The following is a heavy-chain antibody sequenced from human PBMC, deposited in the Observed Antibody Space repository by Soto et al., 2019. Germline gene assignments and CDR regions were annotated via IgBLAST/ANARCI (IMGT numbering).Heavy chain of an antibody. CDR1: GGTFSSYT. Sequence: ASVKVSCKASGGTFSSYTISWVRQAPGQGLEWMGRIIPILGIANYAQKFQGRVTITADKSTSTAYMELSSLRSEDTVVYYCARVGLDGSGSYLFDPWGQGTLVTVSS. V-gene: IGHV1-69*02. D-gene: IGHD3-10*01. CDR2: IIPILGIA. CDR3: ARVGLDGSGSYLFDP. J-gene: IGHJ5*02.